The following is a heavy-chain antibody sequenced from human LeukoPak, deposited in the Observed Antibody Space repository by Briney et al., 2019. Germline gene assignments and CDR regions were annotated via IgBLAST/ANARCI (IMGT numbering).Heavy chain of an antibody. D-gene: IGHD5-18*01. Sequence: PGGSLRLSCAASGFTFSTHSMYWVRQAPGKGLEWVAVISMDGIQEYYADSVKGRFSISRDNSKNTLYLQMNSLRSEDTAVYYCAREVYSYALDALDLWGQGTMVTVSS. J-gene: IGHJ3*01. V-gene: IGHV3-30*03. CDR3: AREVYSYALDALDL. CDR2: ISMDGIQE. CDR1: GFTFSTHS.